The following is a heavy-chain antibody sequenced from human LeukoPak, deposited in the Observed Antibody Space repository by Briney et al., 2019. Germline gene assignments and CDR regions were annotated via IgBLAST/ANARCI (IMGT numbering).Heavy chain of an antibody. V-gene: IGHV3-53*01. J-gene: IGHJ4*02. D-gene: IGHD2-2*01. CDR3: TSRVVVPAAISDY. CDR1: GFTVSSKH. Sequence: GGSLRLSCAASGFTVSSKHMTWVRQAPGKGLEWVSVVYSGGTTYYADSVKGRFTISKVNSNNTLYLQMNSLRAEDTAVYYCTSRVVVPAAISDYWGQGTLVTVSS. CDR2: VYSGGTT.